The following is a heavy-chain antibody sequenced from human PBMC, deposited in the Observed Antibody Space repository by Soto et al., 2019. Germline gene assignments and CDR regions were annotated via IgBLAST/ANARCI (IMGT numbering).Heavy chain of an antibody. J-gene: IGHJ5*02. CDR3: ARASIRTTYYDFWSGYHH. CDR2: ISAYNGNT. CDR1: GYTFTSYG. Sequence: ASVKVSFKASGYTFTSYGISWVRQAPGQGLEWMGWISAYNGNTNYAQKHQGRVTMTTDTSTSTAYMELRSLRSDDTAVYFCARASIRTTYYDFWSGYHHWGQGTLVTVSS. V-gene: IGHV1-18*01. D-gene: IGHD3-3*01.